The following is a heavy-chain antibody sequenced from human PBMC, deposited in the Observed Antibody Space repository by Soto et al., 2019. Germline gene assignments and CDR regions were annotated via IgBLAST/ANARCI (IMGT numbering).Heavy chain of an antibody. V-gene: IGHV3-9*01. CDR3: AKDPGVYNWNDDLMDHYYMDV. D-gene: IGHD1-1*01. CDR1: GFTFDDYA. Sequence: EVQLVESGGGLVQPGRSLRLSCAASGFTFDDYAMHWVRQAPGKGLEWVSGISWNSGSIGYADSVKGRFTISKDNAKDSLCLQMNSQRAEDTALYYCAKDPGVYNWNDDLMDHYYMDVWGKGTTVTVSS. J-gene: IGHJ6*03. CDR2: ISWNSGSI.